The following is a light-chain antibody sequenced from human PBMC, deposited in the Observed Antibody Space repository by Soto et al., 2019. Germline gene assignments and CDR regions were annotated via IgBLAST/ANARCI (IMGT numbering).Light chain of an antibody. CDR1: SSDVGGYNY. Sequence: QSALTQPPSASGSPGQSVTISCTGTSSDVGGYNYVSWYQQHPGKAPKLMIYEVSKRPSGVPDRFSGSKSGNTASLTVSGLQAEDEADYYCSSYAGSTFYVFGTVSKLTV. CDR3: SSYAGSTFYV. V-gene: IGLV2-8*01. CDR2: EVS. J-gene: IGLJ1*01.